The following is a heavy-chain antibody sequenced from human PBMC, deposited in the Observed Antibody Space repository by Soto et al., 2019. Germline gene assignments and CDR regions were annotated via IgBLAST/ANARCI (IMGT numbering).Heavy chain of an antibody. CDR2: INSAGDST. CDR1: GFTFSTYA. V-gene: IGHV3-23*01. J-gene: IGHJ4*02. Sequence: LRLSCAASGFTFSTYAMTWVRQAPGKGLEWLSAINSAGDSTWYADAVKGRFTTSRDNSKNTQYLQMSSLRAEDTAVYYCAKNFDSTGYYYYFDLWGQGTLVTVSS. D-gene: IGHD3-22*01. CDR3: AKNFDSTGYYYYFDL.